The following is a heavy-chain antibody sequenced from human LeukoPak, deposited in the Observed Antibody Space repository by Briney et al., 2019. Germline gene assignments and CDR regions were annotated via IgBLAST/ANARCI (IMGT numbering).Heavy chain of an antibody. V-gene: IGHV3-21*01. D-gene: IGHD1-14*01. CDR1: GFTFSSYG. Sequence: PGRSLRLSCAASGFTFSSYGMHWVRQAPGKGLEWVSSISSSSSYIYYADSVKGRFTISRDNAKNSLYLQMNSLRAEDTAVYYCAGHEPYYYYGMDVWGQGTTVTVSS. CDR2: ISSSSSYI. J-gene: IGHJ6*02. CDR3: AGHEPYYYYGMDV.